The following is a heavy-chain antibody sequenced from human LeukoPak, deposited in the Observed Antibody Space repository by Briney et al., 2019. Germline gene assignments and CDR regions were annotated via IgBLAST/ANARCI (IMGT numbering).Heavy chain of an antibody. CDR1: GYTFTSYG. CDR2: ISAYNGNT. D-gene: IGHD6-19*01. J-gene: IGHJ6*02. V-gene: IGHV1-18*01. CDR3: ARDVQSPNSSGWYRYYYGMDV. Sequence: ASVKVSCKASGYTFTSYGISWVRQAPGQGLEWMGWISAYNGNTNHAQNLQGRVTMTTDTSTSTAYMELRSLRSDDTAVYYCARDVQSPNSSGWYRYYYGMDVWGQGTTVTVSS.